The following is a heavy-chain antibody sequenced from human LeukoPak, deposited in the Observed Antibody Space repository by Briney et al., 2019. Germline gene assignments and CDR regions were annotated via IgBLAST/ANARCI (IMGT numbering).Heavy chain of an antibody. J-gene: IGHJ4*02. CDR2: VTGDGGGT. D-gene: IGHD2-8*01. CDR3: AKDRDTTGFDH. V-gene: IGHV3-43*02. Sequence: GGSLRLSCAASGFTFDYYAMHWVRQAPGKGLEWVSFVTGDGGGTYYADSVRGRFTTSRDNSENSLYLQINNLRIEDTALYYCAKDRDTTGFDHWGQGTLVTVSS. CDR1: GFTFDYYA.